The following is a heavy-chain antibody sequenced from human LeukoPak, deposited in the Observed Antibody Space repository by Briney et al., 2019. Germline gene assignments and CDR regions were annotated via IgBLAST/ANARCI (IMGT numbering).Heavy chain of an antibody. D-gene: IGHD6-6*01. CDR1: GFTFSSYN. CDR2: IGRSRGIM. J-gene: IGHJ2*01. CDR3: AREIRYSSSEDYWYFDL. Sequence: GGSLTLSCAASGFTFSSYNMNWVRQAPGKGLEWVSYIGRSRGIMYYADSVKGRFTIFRDNAKNSLYLQMNSLRAEDTAVYYCAREIRYSSSEDYWYFDLWGRGTLVTVSS. V-gene: IGHV3-48*04.